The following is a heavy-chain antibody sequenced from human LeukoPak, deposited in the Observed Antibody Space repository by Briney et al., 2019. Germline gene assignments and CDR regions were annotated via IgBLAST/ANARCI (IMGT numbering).Heavy chain of an antibody. CDR2: IYPGDSDT. V-gene: IGHV5-51*01. CDR3: ARLDCGGDCDRYYFDY. CDR1: GYSFTSYC. D-gene: IGHD2-21*02. J-gene: IGHJ4*02. Sequence: GESLKISCKGSGYSFTSYCIGWVRQMPGKGLEWMGIIYPGDSDTRYSPSFQGQVTISADKSISTAYLQWSSLKASDTALYYCARLDCGGDCDRYYFDYWGQGTLVTVSS.